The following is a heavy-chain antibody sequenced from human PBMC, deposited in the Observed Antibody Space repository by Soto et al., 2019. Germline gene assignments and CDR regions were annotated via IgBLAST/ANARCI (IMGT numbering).Heavy chain of an antibody. D-gene: IGHD2-2*03. CDR1: GFTFSRHG. CDR2: SDSSGTQT. Sequence: PGGALRLSCAASGFTFSRHGMSWVRQAPGKGLEWDSTSDSSGTQTHYADSVKGRFTISRDNSWSTVDLLMNSLRAEDTALYYCVSWIFEYFDLWGQGTLVTVSS. CDR3: VSWIFEYFDL. J-gene: IGHJ4*02. V-gene: IGHV3-23*05.